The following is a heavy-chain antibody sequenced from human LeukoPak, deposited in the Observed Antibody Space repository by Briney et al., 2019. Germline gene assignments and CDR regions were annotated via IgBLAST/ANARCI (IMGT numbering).Heavy chain of an antibody. CDR3: ARGPNVLLWFGESPYDY. J-gene: IGHJ4*02. CDR2: IKEDGSEK. Sequence: GGSLRLSCAASGFTFSNYWMSWVRQAPGKGLEWVANIKEDGSEKKYVDSVKGRFTTSRDNAKNSLYLQMNSLRAEDTAVYYCARGPNVLLWFGESPYDYWGQGTLVTVSS. V-gene: IGHV3-7*01. CDR1: GFTFSNYW. D-gene: IGHD3-10*01.